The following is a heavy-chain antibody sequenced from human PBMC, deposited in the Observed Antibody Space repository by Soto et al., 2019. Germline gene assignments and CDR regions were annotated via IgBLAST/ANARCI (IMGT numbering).Heavy chain of an antibody. Sequence: QVQLVQSGAEVKSAGSSVKVSCKASGDTFNFYSINWVRQAPGLGLEWVGRVNPILSMSNYAQRFQCRVTMTADKSTGTAYMELRSPRSEDTAIYYCASNYGSGYRAFDSWGQGALVTVSS. J-gene: IGHJ4*02. V-gene: IGHV1-69*02. CDR2: VNPILSMS. D-gene: IGHD3-10*01. CDR3: ASNYGSGYRAFDS. CDR1: GDTFNFYS.